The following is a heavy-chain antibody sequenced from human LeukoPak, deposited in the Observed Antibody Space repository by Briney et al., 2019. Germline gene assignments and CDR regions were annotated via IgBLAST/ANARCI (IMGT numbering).Heavy chain of an antibody. V-gene: IGHV3-23*01. CDR2: ITVNGGTT. CDR3: AKDPNGDYVGAFDG. Sequence: GGSRRLSCVGCGLSIGNYAMTWVRQAAGEGMEWVSSITVNGGTTKYADSVRGRSTVSRDNSRNTVFLQMDSLRAEDTAVYYCAKDPNGDYVGAFDGWGQGTMVTVSS. CDR1: GLSIGNYA. J-gene: IGHJ3*01. D-gene: IGHD3-16*01.